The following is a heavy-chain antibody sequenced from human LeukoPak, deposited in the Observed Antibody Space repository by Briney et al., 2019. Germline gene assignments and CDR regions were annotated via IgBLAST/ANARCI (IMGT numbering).Heavy chain of an antibody. Sequence: SETLSLTCSVSGGSISSSTYYWGWIRQPPGKGLEWIGSIYYSGSVNYNPSLKTRVTISADTSKNQLSLKLTSVTAADTALYCCARQGSGGRALDIWGQGTMVTVSS. J-gene: IGHJ3*02. CDR1: GGSISSSTYY. CDR2: IYYSGSV. CDR3: ARQGSGGRALDI. V-gene: IGHV4-39*01.